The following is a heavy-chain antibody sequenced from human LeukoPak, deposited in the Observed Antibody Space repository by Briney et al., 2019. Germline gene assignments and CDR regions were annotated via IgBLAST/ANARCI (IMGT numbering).Heavy chain of an antibody. J-gene: IGHJ5*02. CDR2: INPNSGGT. D-gene: IGHD3-3*01. Sequence: ASVKVSCKASGYTFTGYYLHWVRQAPGRGLEWMGWINPNSGGTSYAQKFQGRVSMTRDTSISTVYMELSGLRSDDTANYYCARDRVFGVVFGRFDPWGQGTLVTVST. CDR3: ARDRVFGVVFGRFDP. V-gene: IGHV1-2*02. CDR1: GYTFTGYY.